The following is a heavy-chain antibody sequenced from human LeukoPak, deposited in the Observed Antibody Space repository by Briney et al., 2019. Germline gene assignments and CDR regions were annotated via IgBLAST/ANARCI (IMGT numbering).Heavy chain of an antibody. J-gene: IGHJ5*01. V-gene: IGHV1-2*02. CDR2: INPNRGGT. CDR1: GYTFSDYY. CDR3: MREVGSINWYAY. Sequence: GASVKVSCKASGYTFSDYYMHWVRPAPGQGGEWIGWINPNRGGTKYAQKFQGRVTMTRDTSISTAYIEVSRLRSNDTAVYYCMREVGSINWYAYWGQGTLVTVSS. D-gene: IGHD6-13*01.